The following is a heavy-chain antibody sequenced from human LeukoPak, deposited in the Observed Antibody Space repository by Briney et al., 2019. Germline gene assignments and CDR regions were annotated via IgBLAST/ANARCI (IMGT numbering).Heavy chain of an antibody. CDR2: IYPGDSDT. Sequence: GESLKISCQGSGYTFTSYWIGWVRQMPVKGLEWMGIIYPGDSDTRYSPSFQGQVTISADKSISTAYLQWSSLKASDTAMYYCARLGSAYYDFWSGQGAFDIWGQGTMVTVSS. J-gene: IGHJ3*02. CDR3: ARLGSAYYDFWSGQGAFDI. CDR1: GYTFTSYW. V-gene: IGHV5-51*01. D-gene: IGHD3-3*01.